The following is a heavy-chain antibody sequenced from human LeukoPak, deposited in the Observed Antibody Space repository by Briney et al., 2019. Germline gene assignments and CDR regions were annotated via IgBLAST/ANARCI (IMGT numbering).Heavy chain of an antibody. D-gene: IGHD3-3*01. J-gene: IGHJ5*02. Sequence: SETLSLTCTVSGGSISSYYWSWIRQPAGKGLEWIGRIYTSGSTNYNPSLKSRVTMSVDTSKNQFSLKLSSVTAADTAVYYCAREEPYDLWSGPKYNWFDPWGQGTLVTASS. V-gene: IGHV4-4*07. CDR3: AREEPYDLWSGPKYNWFDP. CDR2: IYTSGST. CDR1: GGSISSYY.